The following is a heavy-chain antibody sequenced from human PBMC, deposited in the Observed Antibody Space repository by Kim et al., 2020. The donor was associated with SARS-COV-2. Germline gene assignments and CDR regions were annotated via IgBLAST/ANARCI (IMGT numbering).Heavy chain of an antibody. CDR1: GFTFSSYA. J-gene: IGHJ4*02. CDR3: ASWGYSSSWRGYYFDY. V-gene: IGHV3-23*01. Sequence: GGSLRLSCAASGFTFSSYAMSWVRQAPGKGLEWVSAISGSGGSTYYADSVKGRFTISRDNSKNTLYLQMNSLRAEDTAVYYCASWGYSSSWRGYYFDYWGQGTLVTVSS. CDR2: ISGSGGST. D-gene: IGHD6-13*01.